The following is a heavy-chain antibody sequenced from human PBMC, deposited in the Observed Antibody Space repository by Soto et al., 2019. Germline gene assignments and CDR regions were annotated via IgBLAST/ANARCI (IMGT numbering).Heavy chain of an antibody. CDR3: ARDLWGYCGTDCYPMDV. V-gene: IGHV4-30-2*01. CDR2: IYHSGST. Sequence: SETLSLTCAVSGGSISSGGYSWGWIRQPPGKGLEWIGYIYHSGSTYYNPSFKSRVTISVDTSKNQFSLKLNSVTAADTAVYYCARDLWGYCGTDCYPMDVWGQGTTVTVSS. J-gene: IGHJ6*02. CDR1: GGSISSGGYS. D-gene: IGHD2-21*02.